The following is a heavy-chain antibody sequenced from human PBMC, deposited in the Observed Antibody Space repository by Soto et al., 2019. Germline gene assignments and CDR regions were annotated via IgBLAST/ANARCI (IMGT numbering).Heavy chain of an antibody. CDR1: GGSCSGYY. Sequence: PSVPLSVTCGVEGGSCSGYYWSWIRQPPGKGLEWIGSIYYRGNTYYNPSLQTRVTISLDKSKSQFSLRLNSVTAADSAVYFCARLEGLATISYYFDFWGQGAQVTVSS. J-gene: IGHJ4*02. CDR2: IYYRGNT. V-gene: IGHV4-34*01. D-gene: IGHD3-9*01. CDR3: ARLEGLATISYYFDF.